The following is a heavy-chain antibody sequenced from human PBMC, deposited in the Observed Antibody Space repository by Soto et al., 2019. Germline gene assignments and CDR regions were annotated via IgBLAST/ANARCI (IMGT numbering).Heavy chain of an antibody. J-gene: IGHJ4*02. Sequence: QVHLVQSGDEVKKPGASVKVSCKGSGYAFTTYGITWVRQAPGQGLEGMGWISAHNGNTNYAQKLQGRVTVSRDTATSTVYMELRSLRSDDTAVYYCARGRYWEYWGQGALVTVSS. CDR3: ARGRYWEY. CDR2: ISAHNGNT. CDR1: GYAFTTYG. D-gene: IGHD2-8*02. V-gene: IGHV1-18*01.